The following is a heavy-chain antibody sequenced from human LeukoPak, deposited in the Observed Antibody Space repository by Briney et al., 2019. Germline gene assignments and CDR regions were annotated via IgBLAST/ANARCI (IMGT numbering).Heavy chain of an antibody. CDR2: INPSGGST. CDR1: GYTFTSYY. V-gene: IGHV1-46*01. CDR3: ARTGTTRGRYYFDY. D-gene: IGHD1-7*01. Sequence: ASVKVSCKASGYTFTSYYMHWVRQAPGQGLEWMGIINPSGGSTSYAQKFQGRVAMTRDTSTSTVYMELSGLRSEDTAVYYCARTGTTRGRYYFDYWGQGTLLTVSS. J-gene: IGHJ4*02.